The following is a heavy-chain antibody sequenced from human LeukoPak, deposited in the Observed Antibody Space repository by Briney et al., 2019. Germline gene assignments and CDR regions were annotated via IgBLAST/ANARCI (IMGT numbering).Heavy chain of an antibody. J-gene: IGHJ4*02. Sequence: PSETLSLTCTVSGASISSYYWSWLRQPPGKGLEWGMSIYYSGSTNYNPSLKSPVTISVDTSKNQFSLKLSSVPAADTAVYYCARRSIAAAGTTFEGFDYWGQGTLVTVSS. CDR2: IYYSGST. V-gene: IGHV4-59*01. CDR3: ARRSIAAAGTTFEGFDY. D-gene: IGHD6-13*01. CDR1: GASISSYY.